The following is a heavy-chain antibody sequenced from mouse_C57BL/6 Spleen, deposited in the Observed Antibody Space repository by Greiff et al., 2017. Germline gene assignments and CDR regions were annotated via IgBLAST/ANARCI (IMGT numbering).Heavy chain of an antibody. Sequence: VKLVESGAELVRPGASVTLSCKASGYTFTDYEMHWVKQTPVHGLEWIGAIDPETGGTAYNQKFKGKAILTADTSSSTAYLELRSPTSDDSAVYYCTRSELTGSFAYWGQGTLVTVSA. CDR1: GYTFTDYE. CDR2: IDPETGGT. CDR3: TRSELTGSFAY. J-gene: IGHJ3*01. D-gene: IGHD4-1*01. V-gene: IGHV1-15*01.